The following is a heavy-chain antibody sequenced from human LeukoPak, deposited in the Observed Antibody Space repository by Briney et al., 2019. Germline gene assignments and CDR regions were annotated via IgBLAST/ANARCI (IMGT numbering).Heavy chain of an antibody. V-gene: IGHV1-3*01. Sequence: ASVKVSCKASGYTFTSYAMHWVRQAPGQRLEWMGWINAGNGNTKYSQKFQGRVTITRDTSASTAYMELSSLRSEDTAVYYCARVSGYVATPRDGAFDIWGQGTMVTVSS. CDR1: GYTFTSYA. CDR3: ARVSGYVATPRDGAFDI. CDR2: INAGNGNT. J-gene: IGHJ3*02. D-gene: IGHD5-12*01.